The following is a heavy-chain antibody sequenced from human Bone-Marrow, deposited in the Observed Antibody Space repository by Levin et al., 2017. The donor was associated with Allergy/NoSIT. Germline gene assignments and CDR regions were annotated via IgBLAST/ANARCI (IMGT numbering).Heavy chain of an antibody. J-gene: IGHJ3*02. V-gene: IGHV3-66*01. D-gene: IGHD3-3*01. CDR3: ASGWRYYDFWSGYERGAFDI. CDR1: GFTVSSNY. Sequence: GESLKISCAASGFTVSSNYMSWVRQAPGKGLEWVSVIYSGGSTYYADSVKGRFTISRDNSKNTLYLQMNSLRAEDTAVYYCASGWRYYDFWSGYERGAFDIWGQGTMVTVSS. CDR2: IYSGGST.